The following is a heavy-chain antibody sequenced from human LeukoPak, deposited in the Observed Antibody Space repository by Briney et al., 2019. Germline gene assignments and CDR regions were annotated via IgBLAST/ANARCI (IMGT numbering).Heavy chain of an antibody. CDR3: ARGVPGIAARPYHDAFDI. CDR1: GGSISSGSYY. V-gene: IGHV4-61*02. CDR2: IYTSGGT. Sequence: SQTLSLTCTVSGGSISSGSYYWSWIRQPAGKGLEWIGRIYTSGGTNYNPSLKSRVTISVDTSKNQFSLKLSSVTAAGTAVYYCARGVPGIAARPYHDAFDIWGQGTMVTVSS. J-gene: IGHJ3*02. D-gene: IGHD6-6*01.